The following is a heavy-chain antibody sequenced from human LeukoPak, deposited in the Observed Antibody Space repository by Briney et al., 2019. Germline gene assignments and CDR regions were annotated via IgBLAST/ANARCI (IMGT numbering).Heavy chain of an antibody. V-gene: IGHV3-23*01. CDR2: ISGSGDST. CDR1: GFTFSTYA. Sequence: GGSLRLSCAASGFTFSTYAMSWVRQAPGKRLEWVSGISGSGDSTYYADSVKGRITISRDNSKNTLYLQMNSLRAEDTAVYYCAKAIRAYYFDYWGQGTLITVSS. J-gene: IGHJ4*02. CDR3: AKAIRAYYFDY.